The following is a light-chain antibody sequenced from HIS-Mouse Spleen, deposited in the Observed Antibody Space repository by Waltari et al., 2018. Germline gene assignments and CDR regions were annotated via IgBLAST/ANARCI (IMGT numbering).Light chain of an antibody. CDR3: SSYTSSSTVV. Sequence: QSALTQPASVSGSPGQSITISCTGTSSDVGCFNYFSWYQQHPGKAPKLIIYEVSNRPSGVSNRFSGSKSGNTASLTISGLQAEDEADYYCSSYTSSSTVVFGGGTKLTVL. CDR2: EVS. J-gene: IGLJ2*01. CDR1: SSDVGCFNY. V-gene: IGLV2-14*01.